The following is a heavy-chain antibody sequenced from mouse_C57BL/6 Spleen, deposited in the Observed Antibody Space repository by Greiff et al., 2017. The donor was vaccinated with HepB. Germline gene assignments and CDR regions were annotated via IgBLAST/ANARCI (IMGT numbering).Heavy chain of an antibody. CDR2: IYPGDGDT. D-gene: IGHD2-1*01. J-gene: IGHJ4*01. Sequence: QVQLQQSGAELVKPGASVKISCKASGYAFSSYWMNWVKQRPGKGLEWIGQIYPGDGDTNYNGKFKGKATLTADKSSSTAYMQLSSLTSEDSAVYFCARDYGNYRAMDYWGQGTSVTVSS. V-gene: IGHV1-80*01. CDR3: ARDYGNYRAMDY. CDR1: GYAFSSYW.